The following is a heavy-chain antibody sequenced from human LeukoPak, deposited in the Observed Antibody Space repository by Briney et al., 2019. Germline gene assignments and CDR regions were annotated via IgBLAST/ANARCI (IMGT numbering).Heavy chain of an antibody. CDR1: GGSFSGYY. J-gene: IGHJ5*02. CDR3: ARVRQWLVRGSSNWFDP. Sequence: SETLSLTCAVYGGSFSGYYWSWIRQPPGKGLEWIGEINRSGSTNYNPSLKSRVTISVDTSKNQFSLKLSSVTAADTAVYYCARVRQWLVRGSSNWFDPWGQGTLVTVSS. V-gene: IGHV4-34*01. CDR2: INRSGST. D-gene: IGHD6-19*01.